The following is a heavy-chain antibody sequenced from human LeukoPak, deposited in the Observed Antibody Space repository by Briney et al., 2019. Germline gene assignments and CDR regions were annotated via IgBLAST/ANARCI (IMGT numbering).Heavy chain of an antibody. CDR3: AKDYLGEDSYDSSGPPLDI. CDR2: IYSGGST. Sequence: PGGSLRLSCAASGFTVSNNYMSWVRQAPGKGLEWVSVIYSGGSTYYADSVKGRFTISRDNSKNTMYLQMNSLRVEDTAVYYCAKDYLGEDSYDSSGPPLDIWGQGTMVTVSS. V-gene: IGHV3-66*01. CDR1: GFTVSNNY. J-gene: IGHJ3*02. D-gene: IGHD3-22*01.